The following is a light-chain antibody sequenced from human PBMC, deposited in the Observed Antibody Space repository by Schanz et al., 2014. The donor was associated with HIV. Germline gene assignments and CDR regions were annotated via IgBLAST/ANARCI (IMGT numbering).Light chain of an antibody. J-gene: IGLJ2*01. Sequence: SALTQPASVSGSPGQSITISCTGTSSDVGGYNYVSLYQHHPGKAPKLMIYDVSNRPSGVSNRFSGSKSGNTASLTISGLQADDEADYYCSSYTTSSTLVFGGGTKLTVL. V-gene: IGLV2-14*03. CDR3: SSYTTSSTLV. CDR2: DVS. CDR1: SSDVGGYNY.